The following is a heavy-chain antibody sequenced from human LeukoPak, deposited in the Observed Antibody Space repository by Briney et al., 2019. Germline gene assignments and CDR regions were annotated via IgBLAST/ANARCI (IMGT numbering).Heavy chain of an antibody. V-gene: IGHV4-39*01. D-gene: IGHD3/OR15-3a*01. CDR1: GGSISSSNW. CDR2: IYYSGNT. J-gene: IGHJ4*02. CDR3: ARQTGSGLFILP. Sequence: PSETLSLTCAVSGGSISSSNWWSWIRQPPGKGLEWIGSIYYSGNTYYNASLKSQVSISIDTSKNQFSLRLTSVTAADTAVYYCARQTGSGLFILPGGQGTLVTVSS.